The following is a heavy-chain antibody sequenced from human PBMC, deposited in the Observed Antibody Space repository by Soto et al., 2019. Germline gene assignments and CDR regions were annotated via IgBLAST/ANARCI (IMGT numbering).Heavy chain of an antibody. CDR1: GGSISSGGYY. CDR3: ARAGPSSLANIDY. Sequence: QVQLQESGPGLVKPSQTLSLTCTVSGGSISSGGYYWNWIRQHPGKGLEWIGYIYYSGSTYYNPSLKSRVTMSLDTSKNQFSLKLSSVTAADAAVYYCARAGPSSLANIDYLGQGTLVTVSS. V-gene: IGHV4-31*03. CDR2: IYYSGST. D-gene: IGHD6-6*01. J-gene: IGHJ4*02.